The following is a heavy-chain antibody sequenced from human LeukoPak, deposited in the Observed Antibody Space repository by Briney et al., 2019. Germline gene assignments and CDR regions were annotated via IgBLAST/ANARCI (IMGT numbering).Heavy chain of an antibody. CDR1: GYTFTSYD. J-gene: IGHJ3*02. CDR2: ISAYNGNT. Sequence: GASVKVSCKASGYTFTSYDINWVRQAPGQGLEWMGWISAYNGNTNYAQKLQGRVTMTTDTSTSTAYMELRSLRSDDTAVYYCARVFPVAGTYVGSAFDIWGQGTMVTVSS. CDR3: ARVFPVAGTYVGSAFDI. D-gene: IGHD6-19*01. V-gene: IGHV1-18*01.